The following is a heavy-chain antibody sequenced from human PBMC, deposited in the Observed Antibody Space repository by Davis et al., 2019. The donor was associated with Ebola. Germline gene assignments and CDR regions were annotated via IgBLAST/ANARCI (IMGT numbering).Heavy chain of an antibody. CDR2: INPNSGGT. D-gene: IGHD6-6*01. V-gene: IGHV1-2*02. Sequence: ASVKVSCKTSGYTFNDYYIHWVRQAPGQGLEWLGWINPNSGGTTYAQKFQGRVTMTRDTSISTAYMDLSRLTSDDTAVYFCARGATIAALGGFWFDPWGQGTLVTVSS. J-gene: IGHJ5*02. CDR1: GYTFNDYY. CDR3: ARGATIAALGGFWFDP.